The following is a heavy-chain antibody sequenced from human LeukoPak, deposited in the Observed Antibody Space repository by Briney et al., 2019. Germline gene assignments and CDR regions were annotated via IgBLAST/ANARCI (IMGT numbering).Heavy chain of an antibody. D-gene: IGHD3-10*02. V-gene: IGHV3-7*01. CDR2: IKQDGSEK. Sequence: GGSLRLSCAASLFTFSSYWMSWVRQAPGKGLEWVANIKQDGSEKYYVDSVKGRFTISRDNAKSSLYLQMNSLRAEDTAVYYCAREVYVGGGFPTYYYYYYMDVWGKGTTVTVSS. CDR1: LFTFSSYW. CDR3: AREVYVGGGFPTYYYYYYMDV. J-gene: IGHJ6*03.